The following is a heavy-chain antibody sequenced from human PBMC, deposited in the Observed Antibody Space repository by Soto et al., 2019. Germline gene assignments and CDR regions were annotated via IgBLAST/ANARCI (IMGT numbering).Heavy chain of an antibody. CDR2: IYYSGST. Sequence: SETLSLTCTVSGVSISSYYWSWIRQPPGKGLEWIGYIYYSGSTNYKPSLKSRVTISVDTSKNQFSLKLSSVTAADTAVYYCASRINTAMVFFNYWAQGTLVTVSS. D-gene: IGHD5-18*01. V-gene: IGHV4-59*08. CDR1: GVSISSYY. CDR3: ASRINTAMVFFNY. J-gene: IGHJ4*02.